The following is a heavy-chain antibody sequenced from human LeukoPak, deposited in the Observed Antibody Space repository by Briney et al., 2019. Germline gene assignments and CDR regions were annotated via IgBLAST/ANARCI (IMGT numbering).Heavy chain of an antibody. Sequence: PSETLSLTCAVYGGSFSGYYWSWLRQPPGKGLEWIGEINHSGSTNYNPSLKSRVTISVDTSKNQFSLKLSSVTAADTAVYYCARRPPYDYVWGSYRYTRDLFWFDPWGQGTLVTVSS. CDR2: INHSGST. CDR1: GGSFSGYY. J-gene: IGHJ5*02. CDR3: ARRPPYDYVWGSYRYTRDLFWFDP. D-gene: IGHD3-16*02. V-gene: IGHV4-34*01.